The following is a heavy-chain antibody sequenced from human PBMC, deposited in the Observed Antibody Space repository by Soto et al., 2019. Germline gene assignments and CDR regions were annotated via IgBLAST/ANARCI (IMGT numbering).Heavy chain of an antibody. CDR3: AKPHYDFWSGPFAY. D-gene: IGHD3-3*01. CDR2: ISGSGGST. Sequence: PGGSLRLSCAASGVTFSSYAMSGFRQAPGKGLEWVSAISGSGGSTYYADSVKGRFTISRDNSKNTLYLQMNSLRAEDTAVYYCAKPHYDFWSGPFAYWGQGTLVTVSS. J-gene: IGHJ4*02. CDR1: GVTFSSYA. V-gene: IGHV3-23*01.